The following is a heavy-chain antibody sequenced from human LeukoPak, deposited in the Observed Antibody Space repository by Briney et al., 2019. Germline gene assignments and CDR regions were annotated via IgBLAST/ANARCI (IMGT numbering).Heavy chain of an antibody. Sequence: GGSLRLSCAASGFTFSHFAMSWVRQAPGKGLHWVSTISGSGNKTYDADSVKGRFTISRDNSKNTLYLQMTGLRAEDTAVYYCAKLKRVGIAPFDDWGQRTLVTVSS. CDR2: ISGSGNKT. V-gene: IGHV3-23*01. CDR1: GFTFSHFA. D-gene: IGHD3-10*01. J-gene: IGHJ4*02. CDR3: AKLKRVGIAPFDD.